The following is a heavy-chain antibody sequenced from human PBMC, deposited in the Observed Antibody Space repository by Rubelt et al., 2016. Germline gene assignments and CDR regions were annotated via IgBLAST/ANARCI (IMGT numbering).Heavy chain of an antibody. CDR2: IYHSGST. CDR3: ARTFLVFHFLARGPRRGFQH. V-gene: IGHV4-38-2*01. J-gene: IGHJ1*01. D-gene: IGHD3-3*01. Sequence: WKGLEWIGSIYHSGSTYYNPSLKSRVTISVDTSKNQFSLKLSSVTAADTAVYYCARTFLVFHFLARGPRRGFQHWGQGTLLTVSS.